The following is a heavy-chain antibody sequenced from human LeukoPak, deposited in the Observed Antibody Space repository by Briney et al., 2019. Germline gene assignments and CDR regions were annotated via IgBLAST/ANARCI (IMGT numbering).Heavy chain of an antibody. CDR1: GYTFTGYY. V-gene: IGHV1-2*02. Sequence: GASVKVSCKASGYTFTGYYMHWVRQAPGQGLEWMGWINPNSGRTNYAQKFQGRVTMTRDTSISTAYMELSRLRSDDTAVYYCARGGDFWSGYILSFNDYWGQGTLVTVSS. CDR3: ARGGDFWSGYILSFNDY. J-gene: IGHJ4*02. CDR2: INPNSGRT. D-gene: IGHD3-3*01.